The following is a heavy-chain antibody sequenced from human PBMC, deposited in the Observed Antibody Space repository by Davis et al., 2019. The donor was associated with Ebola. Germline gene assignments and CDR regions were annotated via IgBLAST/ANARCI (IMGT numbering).Heavy chain of an antibody. CDR3: AKARAVAYYYYGMDV. J-gene: IGHJ6*02. CDR2: IYHSGST. Sequence: GSLRLSCAASGFTFSNSAMSWVRQAPGKGLEWIGEIYHSGSTNYNPSLKSRVTISVDKSKNQFSLKLSSVTAADTAVYYCAKARAVAYYYYGMDVWGQGTTVTVSS. D-gene: IGHD6-19*01. CDR1: GFTFSNSA. V-gene: IGHV4-4*02.